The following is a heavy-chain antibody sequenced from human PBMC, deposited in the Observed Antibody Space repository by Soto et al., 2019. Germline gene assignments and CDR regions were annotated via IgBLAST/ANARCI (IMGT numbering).Heavy chain of an antibody. V-gene: IGHV1-18*01. CDR2: ISAYNGNT. CDR3: ARAGIAARRGGLGFDY. D-gene: IGHD6-6*01. J-gene: IGHJ4*02. CDR1: GYTLTSYG. Sequence: GASVKVSCKASGYTLTSYGISWVRQAPGQGLEWMGWISAYNGNTNYAQKLQGRVTMTTDTSTSTAYMELRSLRSDDTAVYYCARAGIAARRGGLGFDYCGQGTLVTVSS.